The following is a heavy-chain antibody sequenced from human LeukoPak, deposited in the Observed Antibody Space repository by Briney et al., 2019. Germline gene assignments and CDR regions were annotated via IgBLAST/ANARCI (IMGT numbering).Heavy chain of an antibody. V-gene: IGHV1-69*13. CDR3: ATGGANYDFWSHNDY. Sequence: SVKVSCKASGGTSSSYAITWVRQAPGQGLDWMGGIIPIFGTANYAQKFQGRVTITADESTSTAYMELSSLRSEDTAVYYCATGGANYDFWSHNDYWGQGTLVTVSS. CDR1: GGTSSSYA. J-gene: IGHJ4*02. D-gene: IGHD3-3*01. CDR2: IIPIFGTA.